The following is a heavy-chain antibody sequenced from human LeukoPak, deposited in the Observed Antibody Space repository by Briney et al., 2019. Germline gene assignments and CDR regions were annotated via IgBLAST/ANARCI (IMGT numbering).Heavy chain of an antibody. V-gene: IGHV3-23*01. J-gene: IGHJ4*02. Sequence: GGSLRLSCVASGFTFSSYAMSWVRQPPGKGLEWVSSLGGINGYTYYADSVKGRFTISRDNSKNTLYLQMNSLRAEDTAVYYCTTSGNYFGDYWGQGTPVTVSS. D-gene: IGHD1-26*01. CDR1: GFTFSSYA. CDR2: LGGINGYT. CDR3: TTSGNYFGDY.